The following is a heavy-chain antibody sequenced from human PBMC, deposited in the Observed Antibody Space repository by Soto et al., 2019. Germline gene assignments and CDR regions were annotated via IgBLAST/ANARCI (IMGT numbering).Heavy chain of an antibody. J-gene: IGHJ4*02. CDR1: GGSISSTNW. CDR2: IDLSGKT. V-gene: IGHV4-4*02. Sequence: QVQLQESGPGLVKPSGTLSLTCAVSGGSISSTNWWSWVRQPPGEGLEWIGAIDLSGKTNYNPSLKSRITMSSDQSQNQLSLTVTSVTAADTAVYYCARERFGGYSPAGYFGQGTLVIVSS. D-gene: IGHD2-15*01. CDR3: ARERFGGYSPAGY.